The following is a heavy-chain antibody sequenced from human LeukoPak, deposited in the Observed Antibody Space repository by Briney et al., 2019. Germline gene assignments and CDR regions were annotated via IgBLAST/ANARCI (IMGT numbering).Heavy chain of an antibody. D-gene: IGHD4-17*01. J-gene: IGHJ4*02. Sequence: ASVKVSCKASGYTFTDYYMHWVQQAPGKGLEWMGLVDPEDGETIYAEKFQGRVTITADTSTDTAYMELSSLRSEDTAVYYCATPSYVTYGDYYFDYWGQGTLVTVSS. CDR3: ATPSYVTYGDYYFDY. CDR1: GYTFTDYY. CDR2: VDPEDGET. V-gene: IGHV1-69-2*01.